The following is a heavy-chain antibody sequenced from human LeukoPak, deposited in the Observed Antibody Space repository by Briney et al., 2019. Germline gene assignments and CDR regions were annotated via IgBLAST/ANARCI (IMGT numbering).Heavy chain of an antibody. CDR3: ARDAWFDP. CDR2: INHSGST. CDR1: GGSFSGYY. V-gene: IGHV4-34*01. Sequence: SETLSLTCAVYGGSFSGYYWSWIRQPPGKGLEWIGQINHSGSTNYNPSLKSRVTISVDTSKNQFSLKLSSVTAADTAVYYCARDAWFDPWGQGTLVTVSS. J-gene: IGHJ5*02.